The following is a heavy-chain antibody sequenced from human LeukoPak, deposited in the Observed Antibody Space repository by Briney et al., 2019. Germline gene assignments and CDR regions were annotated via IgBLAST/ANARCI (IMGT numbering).Heavy chain of an antibody. CDR2: IRFDGSNQ. J-gene: IGHJ4*02. Sequence: GGSLRLSCGASGFTFSTYGMNWVRQAPGKGLEWVAYIRFDGSNQYYADSVKGRFTISRDNSKNTLSLQMNSLRTEDTAVYYCAKSSIVILTPAFFDYWGQGTLVTVSS. D-gene: IGHD2-2*01. CDR3: AKSSIVILTPAFFDY. V-gene: IGHV3-30*02. CDR1: GFTFSTYG.